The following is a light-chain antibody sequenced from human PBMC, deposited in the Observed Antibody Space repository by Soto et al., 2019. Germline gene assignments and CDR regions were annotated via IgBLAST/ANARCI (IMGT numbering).Light chain of an antibody. CDR3: CSYAGSNTWV. J-gene: IGLJ3*02. V-gene: IGLV2-11*01. Sequence: QSVLTQPRSVSGSPGQSVTISCTGPSRDVGGYNYVAWYQQHPGKAPKLMIYDVSKRPSGVPDRFSGSKSGNAASLTISGLYAEYEADYYCCSYAGSNTWVFGGGTKLSVL. CDR1: SRDVGGYNY. CDR2: DVS.